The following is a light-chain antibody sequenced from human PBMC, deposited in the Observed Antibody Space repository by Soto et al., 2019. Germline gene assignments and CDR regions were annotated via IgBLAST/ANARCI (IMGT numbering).Light chain of an antibody. CDR2: DVS. CDR3: SSYTSSSTNVV. Sequence: QSALTQPASVSGSPGQSITISCTGTSSDVGGYNYVSWYQQHPGKAPKLMIYDVSNRPSGVSNRFSGSKSGNTASLTISGXXXXXXXXYYCSSYTSSSTNVVFGGGTKLTVL. J-gene: IGLJ2*01. V-gene: IGLV2-14*01. CDR1: SSDVGGYNY.